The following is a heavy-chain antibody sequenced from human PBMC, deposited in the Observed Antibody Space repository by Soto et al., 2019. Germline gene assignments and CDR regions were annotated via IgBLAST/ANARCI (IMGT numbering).Heavy chain of an antibody. Sequence: GGSLRLSCAASEFTFSSYGMHWVRQAPGKGLEWVAVISYDGSNKYYADSVKGRFTISRDNSKNTLYLQMNSLRAEDTAVYYCAKDPARYYYGSPPGNWFDPWGQGTLVTVSS. CDR3: AKDPARYYYGSPPGNWFDP. V-gene: IGHV3-30*18. CDR1: EFTFSSYG. D-gene: IGHD3-10*01. CDR2: ISYDGSNK. J-gene: IGHJ5*02.